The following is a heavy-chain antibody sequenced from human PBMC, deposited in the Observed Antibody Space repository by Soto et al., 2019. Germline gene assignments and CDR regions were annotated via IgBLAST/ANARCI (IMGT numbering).Heavy chain of an antibody. J-gene: IGHJ4*02. CDR1: GFAVNY. CDR3: AIDGSDH. V-gene: IGHV3-66*01. CDR2: IYSGGST. Sequence: EVQLVESGGGLVQLGGSLRLSWEVSGFAVNYMSWVRQAPGKGLEWLSVIYSGGSTYYADSVRGRFIISRDKSKNTLYLQMNSLRVEDTALYYCAIDGSDHWGQGTLVTVSS. D-gene: IGHD2-2*03.